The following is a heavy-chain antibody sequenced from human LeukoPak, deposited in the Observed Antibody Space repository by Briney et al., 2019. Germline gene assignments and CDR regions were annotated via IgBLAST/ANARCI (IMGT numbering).Heavy chain of an antibody. CDR3: ARGDSSSSSLNH. CDR1: GYTFTSYD. CDR2: MNPNSGNT. D-gene: IGHD6-6*01. J-gene: IGHJ5*02. V-gene: IGHV1-8*01. Sequence: ASVKVSCKASGYTFTSYDINWVRQATGQGLEWMGWMNPNSGNTGYAQKFQGRVTMTRNTSISTAYMELSSLRSEDTAVYYCARGDSSSSSLNHWGQGTLVTVSS.